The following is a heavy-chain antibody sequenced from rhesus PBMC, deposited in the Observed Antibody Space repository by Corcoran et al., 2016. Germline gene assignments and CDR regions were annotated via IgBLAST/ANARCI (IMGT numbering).Heavy chain of an antibody. CDR3: ARRPGSGTWNLGYNRFDL. V-gene: IGHV4-165*02. CDR2: IGGSTGST. Sequence: QVQLQESGPGLVKPSETLSLTCAVSGGSLSVYYCHWFRQPPGPGLEWLGYIGGSTGSTYHNPALKSRVTISTDTSKNQFSLMLNSVTAADTAVYYCARRPGSGTWNLGYNRFDLWGAGVLVTVSS. D-gene: IGHD6-25*01. J-gene: IGHJ5-1*01. CDR1: GGSLSVYY.